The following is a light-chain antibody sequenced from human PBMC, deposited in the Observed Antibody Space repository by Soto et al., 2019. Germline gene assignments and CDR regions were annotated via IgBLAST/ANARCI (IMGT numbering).Light chain of an antibody. Sequence: EIVMTQSPATLSVSPGERATLSCRASQSVTTNLAWYQQKPGQAPRLLIYGASTRATGIPARFSGSGSGTEFILPISSLQSEDLAVYYCQQYNNWPSYTFGQGTKLEIK. CDR3: QQYNNWPSYT. J-gene: IGKJ2*01. CDR2: GAS. CDR1: QSVTTN. V-gene: IGKV3-15*01.